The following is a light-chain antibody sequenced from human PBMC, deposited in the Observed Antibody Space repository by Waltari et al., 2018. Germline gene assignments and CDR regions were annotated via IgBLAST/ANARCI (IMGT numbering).Light chain of an antibody. J-gene: IGKJ2*01. CDR1: QSLVDGGGNKF. CDR2: QIS. Sequence: DIVMTQSPLSLPVTPVEPASISCRSSQSLVDGGGNKFLDWYLQRPGQSPQLLIYQISNRASGVPDRISGSGSDTDFTLKITRVEAEDAGVYYCMQALHPPYTFGQGTKLEIK. V-gene: IGKV2-28*01. CDR3: MQALHPPYT.